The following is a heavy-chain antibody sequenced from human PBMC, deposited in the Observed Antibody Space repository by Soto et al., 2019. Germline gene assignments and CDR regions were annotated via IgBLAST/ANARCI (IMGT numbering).Heavy chain of an antibody. Sequence: EVQLLESGGGLVQPGGSLRLSCAASGFTFSSYAMSWVRQGPGKGLEWVSAIGASGGSIPYADSVRGRFTISRDNSKNTLYLQMNSLRVEDTAVYYCAHGGVPAAVPRWGFDYWGQGTLVTVSS. CDR1: GFTFSSYA. J-gene: IGHJ4*02. CDR3: AHGGVPAAVPRWGFDY. CDR2: IGASGGSI. D-gene: IGHD2-2*01. V-gene: IGHV3-23*01.